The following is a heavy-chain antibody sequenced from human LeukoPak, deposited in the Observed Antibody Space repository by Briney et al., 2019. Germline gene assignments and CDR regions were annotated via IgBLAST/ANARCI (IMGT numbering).Heavy chain of an antibody. V-gene: IGHV1-69*01. Sequence: ASVKVSCKASGGTFSSYAISWVRQAAGQGLEWMGGIIPIFGTANYAQKFQGRVTITADESTSTAYMELSSLRSEDTAVYYCARVGYSSGWYTYFDYWGQGTLVTVSS. D-gene: IGHD6-19*01. J-gene: IGHJ4*02. CDR3: ARVGYSSGWYTYFDY. CDR1: GGTFSSYA. CDR2: IIPIFGTA.